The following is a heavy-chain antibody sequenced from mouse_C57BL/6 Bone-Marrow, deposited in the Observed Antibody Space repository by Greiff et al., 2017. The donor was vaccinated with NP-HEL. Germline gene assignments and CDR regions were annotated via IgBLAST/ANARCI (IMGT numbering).Heavy chain of an antibody. CDR3: ARQESNYWYFDV. Sequence: EVQVVESGGGLVQPGGSLKLSCAASGFTFSDYYMYWVRQTPEKRLEWVAYISNGGGSTYYPDTVKGRFTISRDNAKNTLYLQMSRLKSEDTAMYYCARQESNYWYFDVWGTGTTVTVSS. V-gene: IGHV5-12*01. CDR2: ISNGGGST. CDR1: GFTFSDYY. D-gene: IGHD1-3*01. J-gene: IGHJ1*03.